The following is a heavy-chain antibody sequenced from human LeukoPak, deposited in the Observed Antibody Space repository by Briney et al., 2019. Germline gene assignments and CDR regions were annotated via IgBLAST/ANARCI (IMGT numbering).Heavy chain of an antibody. D-gene: IGHD3-22*01. CDR3: ARKDFSSGSLSS. Sequence: GSLRLSCAVSGFPFSRFYMSWIRQAPGKGLEWISYIGLSGSPLDYADSVKGRFTISRDNDKNSLYLDMNSLRAEDTAVYYCARKDFSSGSLSSWGQGTPVTVSS. CDR1: GFPFSRFY. V-gene: IGHV3-11*04. CDR2: IGLSGSPL. J-gene: IGHJ5*02.